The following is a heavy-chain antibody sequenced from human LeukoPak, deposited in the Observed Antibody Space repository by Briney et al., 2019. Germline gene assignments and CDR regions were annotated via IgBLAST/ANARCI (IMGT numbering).Heavy chain of an antibody. CDR1: GFTFSSYE. CDR2: ISISGSTL. CDR3: AREYYDSSGYYFDS. J-gene: IGHJ4*02. Sequence: PGGSLRLSCAASGFTFSSYEMNWVRQAPGRGLEWVSYISISGSTLYYADSVKGRFTISRDNAKNSLYVQMNSLRAEDTAVYYCAREYYDSSGYYFDSWGQGTLVTVSS. D-gene: IGHD3-22*01. V-gene: IGHV3-48*03.